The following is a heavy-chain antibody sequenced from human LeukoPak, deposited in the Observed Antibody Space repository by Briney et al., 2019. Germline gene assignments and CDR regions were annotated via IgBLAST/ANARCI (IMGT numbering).Heavy chain of an antibody. D-gene: IGHD2-2*01. CDR3: ARGRVYCSSTSCYVGSGMDV. Sequence: SVKVSCKASGGTFSSYAISWVRQAPGQGLEWMGGIIPIFGTANQGRVTITADKSTSTAYMELSSLRSEDTAVYYCARGRVYCSSTSCYVGSGMDVWGKGTTVTVSS. CDR1: GGTFSSYA. J-gene: IGHJ6*04. V-gene: IGHV1-69*06. CDR2: IIPIFGTA.